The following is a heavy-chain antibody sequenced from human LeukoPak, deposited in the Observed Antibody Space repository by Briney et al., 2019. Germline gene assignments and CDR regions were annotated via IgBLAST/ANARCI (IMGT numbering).Heavy chain of an antibody. CDR2: IWYDGSNK. CDR3: ARDRGYYGSGRLGTYLGVFDY. V-gene: IGHV3-33*01. CDR1: GFTFSSYG. J-gene: IGHJ4*02. Sequence: GGSLRLSCAASGFTFSSYGMHWVRQAPGKGLEWVAVIWYDGSNKYYADSVKGRFTISRDNSKNTLYLQMNSLRAEDTAVYYCARDRGYYGSGRLGTYLGVFDYWGQGTLVTVSS. D-gene: IGHD3-10*01.